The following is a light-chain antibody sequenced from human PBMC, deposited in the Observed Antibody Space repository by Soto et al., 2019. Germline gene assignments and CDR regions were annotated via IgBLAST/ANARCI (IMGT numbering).Light chain of an antibody. CDR1: SSDIGGYKY. CDR2: EVS. V-gene: IGLV2-14*01. J-gene: IGLJ3*02. CDR3: TSYSRYSVLV. Sequence: QSVLTQPGSVSGSPGQSITISCTGTSSDIGGYKYVSWYQQHPGKAPKLIIFEVSNRPSGVSDRFSGSNSGNTASLTISGLQAEDEADYYCTSYSRYSVLVFGGGTKVTVL.